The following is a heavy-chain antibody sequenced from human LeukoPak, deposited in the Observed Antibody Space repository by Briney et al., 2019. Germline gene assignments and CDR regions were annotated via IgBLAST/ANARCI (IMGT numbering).Heavy chain of an antibody. CDR2: IYDSGST. J-gene: IGHJ6*02. D-gene: IGHD2/OR15-2a*01. CDR1: GGSMTNLY. Sequence: SETLSLTCSVSGGSMTNLYRTWIRQPPGKGLEWIGDIYDSGSTRYNTSLERRVTISVETSNTQFSLKLSSVTAADTAVYYCAKGGSTNFYYGDVWGQGTTVTVSS. CDR3: AKGGSTNFYYGDV. V-gene: IGHV4-59*01.